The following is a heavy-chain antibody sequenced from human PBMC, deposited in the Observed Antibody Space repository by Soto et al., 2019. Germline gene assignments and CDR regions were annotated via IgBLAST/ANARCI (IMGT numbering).Heavy chain of an antibody. CDR1: GDSISIVDSY. CDR2: IYFRGST. CDR3: VRGRGSFYYYGMDV. Sequence: QVQLQESGPGLVKPSQTLSLTCTVSGDSISIVDSYWSWIRQPPGKGLEWIGYIYFRGSTYYNPSLKSRVTISLYTSQNPFALKLSSVTVADTAVYYCVRGRGSFYYYGMDVWGQGTTVTVSS. J-gene: IGHJ6*02. V-gene: IGHV4-30-4*01. D-gene: IGHD3-10*01.